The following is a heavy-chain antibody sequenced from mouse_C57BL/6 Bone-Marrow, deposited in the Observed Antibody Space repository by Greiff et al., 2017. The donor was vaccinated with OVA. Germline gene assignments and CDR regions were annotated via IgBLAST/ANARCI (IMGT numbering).Heavy chain of an antibody. V-gene: IGHV1-81*01. CDR1: GYTFTSYG. J-gene: IGHJ3*01. CDR2: IYPRSGNT. CDR3: ARSGYYGSRAWFAY. Sequence: QVQLKQSGAELARPGASVKLSCKASGYTFTSYGISWVKQRTGQGLEWIGEIYPRSGNTYYNEKFKGKATLTADKSSSTAYMELRSLTSEDSAVYFCARSGYYGSRAWFAYWGQGTLVTVSA. D-gene: IGHD1-1*01.